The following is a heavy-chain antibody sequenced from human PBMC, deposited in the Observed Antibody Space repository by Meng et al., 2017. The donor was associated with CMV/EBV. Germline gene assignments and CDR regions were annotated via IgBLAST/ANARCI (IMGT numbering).Heavy chain of an antibody. J-gene: IGHJ4*02. Sequence: GESLKISCAASGFTFSSYAMHWVRQAPGKGLEWVAVISYDGSNKYYADSVKGRFTISRDNSKNTLYLQMNNLRAEDTAVYYCARYASKGLIAVAGRDYFDYWGQGTLVTVSS. CDR2: ISYDGSNK. V-gene: IGHV3-30-3*01. D-gene: IGHD6-19*01. CDR1: GFTFSSYA. CDR3: ARYASKGLIAVAGRDYFDY.